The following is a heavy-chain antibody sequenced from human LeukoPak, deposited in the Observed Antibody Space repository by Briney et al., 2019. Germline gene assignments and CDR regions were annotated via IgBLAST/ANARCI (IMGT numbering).Heavy chain of an antibody. Sequence: GSVKVSCKVSGYTLTELSMHWVRQAPGKGLEWMGGFDPEDGETIYAQKFQGRVTMTEDTSTDTAYMELSSLRSEDTAVYYCATGPRVVGATGGALFYWGQGTLVTVSS. CDR3: ATGPRVVGATGGALFY. CDR1: GYTLTELS. CDR2: FDPEDGET. V-gene: IGHV1-24*01. D-gene: IGHD1-26*01. J-gene: IGHJ4*02.